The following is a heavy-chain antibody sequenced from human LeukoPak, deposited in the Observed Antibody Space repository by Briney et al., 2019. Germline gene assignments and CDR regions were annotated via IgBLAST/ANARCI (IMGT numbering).Heavy chain of an antibody. Sequence: ASVKVSCKASGGTFSSYAISWVRQAPGQGLEWMGGIIPIFGTANYAQKFQGRVTITTDESTSTAYMELSSLRSEDTAVYYCATPVALRYNWNYLNYWGQGTLVTVSS. CDR2: IIPIFGTA. J-gene: IGHJ4*02. CDR1: GGTFSSYA. D-gene: IGHD1-20*01. V-gene: IGHV1-69*05. CDR3: ATPVALRYNWNYLNY.